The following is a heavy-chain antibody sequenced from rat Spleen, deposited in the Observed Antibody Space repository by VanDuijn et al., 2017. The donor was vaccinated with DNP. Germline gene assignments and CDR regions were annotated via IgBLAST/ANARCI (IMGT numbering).Heavy chain of an antibody. CDR1: GFTFNNKW. D-gene: IGHD1-6*01. J-gene: IGHJ2*01. V-gene: IGHV5-31*01. CDR2: ITSSGGST. Sequence: EVQLVGSGGGLVQPGRSLKLSCAASGFTFNNKWMTWIRQVPGKGLEWVASITSSGGSTYYPDSVKGRFTISRENAKRTLYLQMDGLRSEDTATYYCATPAHYGYKGDYWGQGVLVTVSS. CDR3: ATPAHYGYKGDY.